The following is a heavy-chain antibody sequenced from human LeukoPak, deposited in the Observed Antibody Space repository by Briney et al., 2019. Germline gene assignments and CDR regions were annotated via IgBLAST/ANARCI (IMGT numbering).Heavy chain of an antibody. D-gene: IGHD1-26*01. CDR1: GFTFSSYW. CDR2: IMVVVSEI. Sequence: GGSLRLSCAASGFTFSSYWMSWVRQAPGKGLEWVANIMVVVSEIYYVDSVKGRLTISRDNAKKSLYLQMNSLRVEDTAVYYCARDCVIVGAPCYDYWGEGTLVTVSS. V-gene: IGHV3-7*04. J-gene: IGHJ4*02. CDR3: ARDCVIVGAPCYDY.